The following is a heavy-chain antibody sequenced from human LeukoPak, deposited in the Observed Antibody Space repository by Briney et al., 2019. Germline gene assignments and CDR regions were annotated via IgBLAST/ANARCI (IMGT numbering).Heavy chain of an antibody. V-gene: IGHV3-23*01. J-gene: IGHJ6*02. CDR1: GFTFSSYA. Sequence: GGSLRLSCAASGFTFSSYAMSWVRQAPGKGLEWVSAISGSGGSTYYADSVKGRFTISRDNSKNTLYLQMNSLRAEDTAVYYCAKEKDLWFGGYYDYGMDVWGQGTTVTVSS. CDR2: ISGSGGST. CDR3: AKEKDLWFGGYYDYGMDV. D-gene: IGHD3-10*01.